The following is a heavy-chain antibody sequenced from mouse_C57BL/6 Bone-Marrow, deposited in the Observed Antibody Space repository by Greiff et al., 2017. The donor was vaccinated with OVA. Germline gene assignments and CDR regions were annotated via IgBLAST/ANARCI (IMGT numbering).Heavy chain of an antibody. CDR3: ARAGAICDYSRSLDWYFDV. CDR2: FTMYSDAT. J-gene: IGHJ1*01. CDR1: YFAFMASA. V-gene: IGHV1-49*01. Sequence: QVQLQQSGAELVRPGSSVKLSCKASYFAFMASAMHWVKQRPGHGLEWIGSFTMYSDATKYSENFKGKATLTANTSSSTAYMELSSFTSDYSAVYYCARAGAICDYSRSLDWYFDVWGPGTTVTVSS. D-gene: IGHD2-13*01.